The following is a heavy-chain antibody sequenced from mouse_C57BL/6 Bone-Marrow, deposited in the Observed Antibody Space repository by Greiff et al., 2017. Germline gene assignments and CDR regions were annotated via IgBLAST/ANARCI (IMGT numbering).Heavy chain of an antibody. Sequence: QVQLQQSGAELVKPGASVKLSCKASGFTFTSYCMHWVKQRPGQGLEWIGMIHPNSGSTNYNSKFKSKATLTVDKSTSTAYMQLSSLTSEDSAVYYCARRDGNPVDYWGQGTTLTVSS. V-gene: IGHV1-64*01. D-gene: IGHD2-1*01. J-gene: IGHJ2*01. CDR2: IHPNSGST. CDR3: ARRDGNPVDY. CDR1: GFTFTSYC.